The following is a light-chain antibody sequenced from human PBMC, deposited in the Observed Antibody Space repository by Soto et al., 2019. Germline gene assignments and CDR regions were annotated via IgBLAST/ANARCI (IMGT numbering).Light chain of an antibody. CDR2: GTS. CDR1: QSISSNH. J-gene: IGKJ1*01. CDR3: QQYGSWM. V-gene: IGKV3-20*01. Sequence: EIVLTQSPGTLSVSPGERATLSCRASQSISSNHLAWYQQKPGQAPRLLIYGTSSRATVIPDRLSGSGSATAFTLTFGILGPEDSVIDSCQQYGSWMFGPGTKVEIK.